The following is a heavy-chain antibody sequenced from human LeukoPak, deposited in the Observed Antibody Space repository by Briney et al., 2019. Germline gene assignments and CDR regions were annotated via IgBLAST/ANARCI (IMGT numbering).Heavy chain of an antibody. CDR1: GGSFSGYY. D-gene: IGHD6-13*01. V-gene: IGHV4-34*01. Sequence: SETLSLTCAVYGGSFSGYYWSWIRLPPGKGLEWIGEINHSGSTNYNPSLKSRVTISVDTSKNQFSLKLSPVTAADTAVYDYARGRRASGRIAWDWGQGTLVTVSS. CDR2: INHSGST. J-gene: IGHJ4*02. CDR3: ARGRRASGRIAWD.